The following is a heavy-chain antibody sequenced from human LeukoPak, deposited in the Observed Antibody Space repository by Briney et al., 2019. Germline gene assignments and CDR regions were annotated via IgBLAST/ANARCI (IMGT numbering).Heavy chain of an antibody. CDR1: GGSISSYY. V-gene: IGHV4-59*01. J-gene: IGHJ3*02. Sequence: SETLSRTCTVSGGSISSYYWSWIRQPPGKGLEWIGYIYYSGSTNYNPSLKSRVTISVDTSKNQFSLKLSSVTAADTAVYYCARGQPEWLFSDAFDIWGQGTMVTVSS. D-gene: IGHD3-3*01. CDR2: IYYSGST. CDR3: ARGQPEWLFSDAFDI.